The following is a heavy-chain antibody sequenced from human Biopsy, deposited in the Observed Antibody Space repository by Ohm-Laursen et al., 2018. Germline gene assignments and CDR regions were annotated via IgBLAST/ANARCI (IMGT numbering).Heavy chain of an antibody. CDR1: GYSFTSYY. CDR2: INPSGSTT. CDR3: ARNTGWYGDLYYFDY. D-gene: IGHD6-19*01. J-gene: IGHJ4*02. V-gene: IGHV1-46*01. Sequence: ASVKVSCQASGYSFTSYYMRWVRQAPGQGLEWMGMINPSGSTTSYPQIFQGRVTMTRDTSKSTVYMELSSLRSADTAVYFCARNTGWYGDLYYFDYWGQGTLVTVPS.